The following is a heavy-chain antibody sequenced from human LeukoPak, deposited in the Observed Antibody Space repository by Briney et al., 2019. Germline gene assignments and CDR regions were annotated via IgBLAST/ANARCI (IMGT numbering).Heavy chain of an antibody. CDR2: ISSSSSYI. CDR1: GFTFSSYS. V-gene: IGHV3-21*01. CDR3: ARDEVGYGDYQRY. Sequence: GSLRLSCAASGFTFSSYSMNWVRQAPGKGLGWVSSISSSSSYIYYADSVKGRFTISRDNAKNSLYLQMNSLRAEDTAVYYCARDEVGYGDYQRYWGQGTLVTVSS. J-gene: IGHJ4*02. D-gene: IGHD4-17*01.